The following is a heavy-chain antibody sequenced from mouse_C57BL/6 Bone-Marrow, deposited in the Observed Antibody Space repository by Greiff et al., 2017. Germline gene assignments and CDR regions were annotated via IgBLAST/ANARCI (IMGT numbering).Heavy chain of an antibody. Sequence: VQLQQPGAELVKPGASVKLSCKASGYTFTSYWMHWVKQRPGQGLEWIGMIHPNSGSTNYNEKFKSEATLTVDKSSSTAYMQLSSLTSEDSAVYYCARKGDGNYQKFAYWGQGTLVTVSA. V-gene: IGHV1-64*01. D-gene: IGHD2-1*01. CDR1: GYTFTSYW. CDR3: ARKGDGNYQKFAY. CDR2: IHPNSGST. J-gene: IGHJ3*01.